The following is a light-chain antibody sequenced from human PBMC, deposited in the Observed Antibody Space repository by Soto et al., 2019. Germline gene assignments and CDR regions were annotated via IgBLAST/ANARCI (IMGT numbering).Light chain of an antibody. CDR1: SSDIGSYNR. CDR2: DVS. J-gene: IGLJ1*01. Sequence: QSVLTQPPSVSGSPGQSVAISCTGTSSDIGSYNRVSWYQQPPGTAPKLMIYDVSDRPSGVPDRFSVSKSGNTASLTISGLPAEDEADYYCSSYTSSSTYVFGTGTKVTVL. CDR3: SSYTSSSTYV. V-gene: IGLV2-18*02.